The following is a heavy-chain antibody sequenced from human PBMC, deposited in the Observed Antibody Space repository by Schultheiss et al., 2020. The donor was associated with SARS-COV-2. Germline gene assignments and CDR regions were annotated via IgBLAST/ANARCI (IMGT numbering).Heavy chain of an antibody. CDR2: ISSSSSYI. D-gene: IGHD3-22*01. CDR1: GFTFSSYS. V-gene: IGHV3-21*01. CDR3: ARGEHDSSGYYFGLGRYYGMDV. Sequence: GGSLRLSCAASGFTFSSYSMNWVRQAPGKGLEWVSSISSSSSYICYADSVKGRFTISRDNAKNSLYLQMNSLRAEDTAVYYCARGEHDSSGYYFGLGRYYGMDVWGQGTTVTVSS. J-gene: IGHJ6*02.